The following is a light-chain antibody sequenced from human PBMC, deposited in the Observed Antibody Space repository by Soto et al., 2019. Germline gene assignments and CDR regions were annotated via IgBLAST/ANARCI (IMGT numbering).Light chain of an antibody. J-gene: IGKJ5*01. CDR1: QSVSSY. Sequence: EIVMTQSPATLSVSPGERATLSCRASQSVSSYLAWYQQKPGQAPRLLIYDASNRATGIPARFSGSGSGTDFTLTISSLEPEDSAVYYCQQGSNWPITFGQGTRLEIK. CDR2: DAS. V-gene: IGKV3-11*01. CDR3: QQGSNWPIT.